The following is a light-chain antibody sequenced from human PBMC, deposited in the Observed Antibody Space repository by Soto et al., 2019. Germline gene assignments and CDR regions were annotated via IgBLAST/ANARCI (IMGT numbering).Light chain of an antibody. Sequence: EIVMTQSPATLSVSPGERATLSCRASQSVGSNLAWYQQKPGQAPRLLIYGASTRGTGVPARFSGSGSGTEFTLTVSSLPSEDFAVYYCQQYNNWPPYTFGQGTKLEIK. CDR3: QQYNNWPPYT. J-gene: IGKJ2*01. CDR2: GAS. V-gene: IGKV3-15*01. CDR1: QSVGSN.